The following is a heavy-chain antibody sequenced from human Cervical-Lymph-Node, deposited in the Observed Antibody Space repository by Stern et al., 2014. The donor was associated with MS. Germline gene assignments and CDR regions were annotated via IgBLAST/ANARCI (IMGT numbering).Heavy chain of an antibody. CDR2: SSAYNGNT. D-gene: IGHD6-13*01. Sequence: QVQLGQSGAEVKKPGASVKVSCKASGYTFTSYGISWVRQAPGPLLAWRAGSSAYNGNTNYAQKLQGRVTMTTDTSTSTAYMELRSLRSDDTAVYYCARDHGSSDFDYWGQGTLVTVSS. V-gene: IGHV1-18*04. J-gene: IGHJ4*02. CDR3: ARDHGSSDFDY. CDR1: GYTFTSYG.